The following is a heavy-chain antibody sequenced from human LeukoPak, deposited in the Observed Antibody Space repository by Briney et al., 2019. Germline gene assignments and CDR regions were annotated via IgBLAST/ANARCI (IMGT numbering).Heavy chain of an antibody. CDR2: INPNSGGT. Sequence: GASVKVSCKASGYTFTSYGISWARQAPGQGLEWMGWINPNSGGTNYAQKFQGRVTMTRDTSISTAYMELSRLLSGDTAVYYCARGKTMVYCGGDCYRFDNWGQGTLVTVSS. D-gene: IGHD2-21*02. J-gene: IGHJ4*02. CDR1: GYTFTSYG. CDR3: ARGKTMVYCGGDCYRFDN. V-gene: IGHV1-2*02.